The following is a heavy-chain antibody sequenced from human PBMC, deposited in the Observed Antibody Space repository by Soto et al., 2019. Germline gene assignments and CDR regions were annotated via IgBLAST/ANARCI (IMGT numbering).Heavy chain of an antibody. Sequence: QVQLVESGGGVVQPGRSLRLACAASGFTFSNSGMHWVRQAPCKGLEWLAVILYAANNDVYAYSVKGRFTISRDNSNNTLSLQMNSLRAEVTAVSYCARDIRTNRDTLWSWGQGTLVTVSS. V-gene: IGHV3-33*01. CDR1: GFTFSNSG. CDR3: ARDIRTNRDTLWS. J-gene: IGHJ5*02. CDR2: ILYAANND. D-gene: IGHD3-10*01.